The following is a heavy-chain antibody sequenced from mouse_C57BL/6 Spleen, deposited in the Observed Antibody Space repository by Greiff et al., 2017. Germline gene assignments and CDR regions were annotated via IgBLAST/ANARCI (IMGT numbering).Heavy chain of an antibody. Sequence: VQLRQPGAELVMPGASVKLSCKASGYTFTSYWMHWVKQRPGQGLEWIGEIDPSDSYTNYNQKFKGKSTLTVDKSSSTAYMQLSSLTSEDSAVYYCARGFYYDYDGDYAMDYWGQGTSVTVSS. CDR2: IDPSDSYT. V-gene: IGHV1-69*01. CDR3: ARGFYYDYDGDYAMDY. D-gene: IGHD2-4*01. CDR1: GYTFTSYW. J-gene: IGHJ4*01.